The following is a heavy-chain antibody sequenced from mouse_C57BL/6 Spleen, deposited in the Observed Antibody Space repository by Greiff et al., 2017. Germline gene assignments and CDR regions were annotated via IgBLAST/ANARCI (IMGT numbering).Heavy chain of an antibody. J-gene: IGHJ2*01. D-gene: IGHD1-1*01. Sequence: QVQLQQPGAELMKPGASVKLSCKATGYTFTGYWIEWVKQRPGHGLEWIGEILPGSGSTNYNEKFKGKATFTADTSSNSAYMQHSSLTTEDSAIYDCAIMDTDGSSFGFDYWGQGTTLTVSS. CDR3: AIMDTDGSSFGFDY. CDR2: ILPGSGST. V-gene: IGHV1-9*01. CDR1: GYTFTGYW.